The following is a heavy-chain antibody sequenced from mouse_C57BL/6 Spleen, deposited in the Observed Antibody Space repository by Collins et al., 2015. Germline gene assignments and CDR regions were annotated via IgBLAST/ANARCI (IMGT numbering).Heavy chain of an antibody. Sequence: DVQLQESGPGLVKPSQSLSLTCSVTGYSITSGYYWNWIRQFPGNKLEWMGYISYDGSNNYNPSLKNRISITRDTSKNQFFLKLNSVTTEDTATYYYARGRGIYYGYDVGFAYWGQGTLVTVSA. CDR3: ARGRGIYYGYDVGFAY. V-gene: IGHV3-6*01. CDR1: GYSITSGYY. J-gene: IGHJ3*01. CDR2: ISYDGSN. D-gene: IGHD2-2*01.